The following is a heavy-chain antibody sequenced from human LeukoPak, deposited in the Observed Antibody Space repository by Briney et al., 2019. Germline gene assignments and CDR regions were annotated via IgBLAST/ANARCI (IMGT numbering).Heavy chain of an antibody. V-gene: IGHV1-2*02. CDR2: INPNSGGT. CDR1: GYTFTGYY. Sequence: ASVKVSCKASGYTFTGYYMHWMRQAPGQGLEWMGWINPNSGGTNYAQKFQGRVTMTRDTSISTAYMELSRLRSDDTAVYYCARGSWNDEFYFDYWGQGTLVTVSS. D-gene: IGHD1-1*01. J-gene: IGHJ4*02. CDR3: ARGSWNDEFYFDY.